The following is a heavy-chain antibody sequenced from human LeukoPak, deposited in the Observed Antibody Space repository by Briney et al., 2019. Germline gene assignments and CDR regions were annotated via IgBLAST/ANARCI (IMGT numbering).Heavy chain of an antibody. V-gene: IGHV3-30*02. CDR3: AKDDGSWYYFDY. CDR1: GFTFSSYG. D-gene: IGHD6-13*01. Sequence: PGGSLRLSCAASGFTFSSYGMHWVRQAPGKGLEWVAFIRYDGSNKYYADSVKGRFTISRDNSKNTLHLQMNSLRGEDTAVYYCAKDDGSWYYFDYWGQGTLVTVSP. CDR2: IRYDGSNK. J-gene: IGHJ4*02.